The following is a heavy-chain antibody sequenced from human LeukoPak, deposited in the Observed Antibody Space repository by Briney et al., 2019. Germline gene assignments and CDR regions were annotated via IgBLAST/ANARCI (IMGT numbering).Heavy chain of an antibody. CDR3: ARIGYCSSTSCPRGWFDP. CDR2: IYPGDSDT. V-gene: IGHV5-51*01. D-gene: IGHD2-2*01. J-gene: IGHJ5*02. Sequence: PGESLKISCKGSGYSFTSYWIGWVRQMPGKGLEWMGIIYPGDSDTRYSPSFQGQVTISADKSISTAYLQWSSLKASDTAMYYCARIGYCSSTSCPRGWFDPWGQGTLVTVSS. CDR1: GYSFTSYW.